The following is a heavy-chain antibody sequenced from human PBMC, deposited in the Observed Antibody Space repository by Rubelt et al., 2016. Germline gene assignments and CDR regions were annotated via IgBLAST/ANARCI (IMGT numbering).Heavy chain of an antibody. Sequence: QWGAGLLKPSETLSLTCTVSGGSISSYYWSWIRQPPGKALEWLAHIFSNDEKSYSTSLKSRLTISKDTSKSQVVLTMTNMDPVDTATYYCARMEGYQDYFDYWGQGTLVTVSS. V-gene: IGHV2-26*01. CDR1: GGSISSYYW. J-gene: IGHJ4*02. D-gene: IGHD2-2*01. CDR2: IFSNDEK. CDR3: ARMEGYQDYFDY.